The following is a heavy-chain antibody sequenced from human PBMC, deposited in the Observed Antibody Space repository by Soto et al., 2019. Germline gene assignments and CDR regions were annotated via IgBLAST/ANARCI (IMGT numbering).Heavy chain of an antibody. Sequence: QVQLVQSGAEVKKPGSSLKVSCKASGGTFSSYAISWVRQAPGQGLEWMGGIIPIFGTANYAQKFQGRVTITAEKSTSTAYMELSSLRSEDTAVYYCARELEVDTAMVTGSYFDYWGQGTLVTVSS. CDR3: ARELEVDTAMVTGSYFDY. V-gene: IGHV1-69*06. J-gene: IGHJ4*02. CDR2: IIPIFGTA. CDR1: GGTFSSYA. D-gene: IGHD5-18*01.